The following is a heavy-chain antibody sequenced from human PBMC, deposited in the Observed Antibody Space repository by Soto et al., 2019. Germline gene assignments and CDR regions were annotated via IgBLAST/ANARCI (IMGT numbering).Heavy chain of an antibody. CDR2: IFTTGTT. D-gene: IGHD5-18*01. CDR3: ARERYSYGFDY. CDR1: GFAVSGFY. V-gene: IGHV3-53*01. Sequence: GGSLRLSCAASGFAVSGFYMNWVRQAPGKGLEWVSVIFTTGTTYYADSVKGRFTISRDGSKNTLYLQMNSLRAEDTAVYYCARERYSYGFDYWGQGTVVTVSS. J-gene: IGHJ4*02.